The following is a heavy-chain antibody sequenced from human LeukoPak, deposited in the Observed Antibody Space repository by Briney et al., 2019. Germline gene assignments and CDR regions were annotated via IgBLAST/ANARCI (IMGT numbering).Heavy chain of an antibody. V-gene: IGHV1-8*01. CDR3: ARGTATNTDGDWCDP. Sequence: RATVKLSCKASGYTFTSYDINCVRHAPGQGRLERIWKNYNSGNTGYDKKLQGRVTMTGNTSISTAYMELSSLRSEDTAVYYCARGTATNTDGDWCDPWGQGALVTVSS. D-gene: IGHD5-12*01. CDR2: KNYNSGNT. J-gene: IGHJ5*02. CDR1: GYTFTSYD.